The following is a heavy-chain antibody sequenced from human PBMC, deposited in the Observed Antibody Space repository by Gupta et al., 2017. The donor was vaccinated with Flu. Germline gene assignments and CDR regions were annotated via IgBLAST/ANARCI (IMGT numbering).Heavy chain of an antibody. CDR3: ARGLNYYDSSGPLDAFDI. Sequence: QVQLQESGPGLVKPSETLSLTCTVSGGSISSYYWSWIRQPPGKGLEWIGYIYYSGSTNYNPSLKSRVTISVDTSKNQFSLKLSSVTAADTAVYYCARGLNYYDSSGPLDAFDIWGQGTMVTVSS. V-gene: IGHV4-59*01. CDR2: IYYSGST. CDR1: GGSISSYY. J-gene: IGHJ3*02. D-gene: IGHD3-22*01.